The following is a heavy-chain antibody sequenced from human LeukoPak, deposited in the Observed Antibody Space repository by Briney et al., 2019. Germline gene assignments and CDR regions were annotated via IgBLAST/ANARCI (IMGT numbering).Heavy chain of an antibody. J-gene: IGHJ3*02. Sequence: PGRSLRLSCAASGFTFSSYAMHWVRQAPGKGLEWVAVISYDGSNKYYADSVKGRFTISRDNSKNTLYLQMNSLRAEDTAVYYCAKGKVVPAAYAFDIWGQGTMVTVSS. D-gene: IGHD2-2*01. V-gene: IGHV3-30-3*01. CDR3: AKGKVVPAAYAFDI. CDR1: GFTFSSYA. CDR2: ISYDGSNK.